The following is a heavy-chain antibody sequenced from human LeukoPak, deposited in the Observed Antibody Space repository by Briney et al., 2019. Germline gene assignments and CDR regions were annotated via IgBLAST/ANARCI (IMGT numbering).Heavy chain of an antibody. D-gene: IGHD1-26*01. CDR1: GGTFSSYA. J-gene: IGHJ3*02. Sequence: ASVKVSCKASGGTFSSYAISWVRQAPGQGLEWMGGIIPIFCTANYAQKCHGRGTITADKSTITAYMDLSTVRSEDTAVYYCARDPIKSGSYVWGDRAYAFDIWGQGTMVTVSS. V-gene: IGHV1-69*06. CDR3: ARDPIKSGSYVWGDRAYAFDI. CDR2: IIPIFCTA.